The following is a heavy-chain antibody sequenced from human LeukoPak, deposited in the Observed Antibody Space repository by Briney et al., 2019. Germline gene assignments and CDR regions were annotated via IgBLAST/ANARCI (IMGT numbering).Heavy chain of an antibody. D-gene: IGHD3-10*01. CDR3: AKSNGYGLVDI. CDR2: IYYSGST. Sequence: SETLSLTCTVSGGSISSYYWSWIRQPPGKGLEWIGYIYYSGSTNYNPSLKSRVTISLDTSRNQFSLKLNSVTAAGTAVYYCAKSNGYGLVDIWGQGTMVTVSS. CDR1: GGSISSYY. V-gene: IGHV4-59*12. J-gene: IGHJ3*02.